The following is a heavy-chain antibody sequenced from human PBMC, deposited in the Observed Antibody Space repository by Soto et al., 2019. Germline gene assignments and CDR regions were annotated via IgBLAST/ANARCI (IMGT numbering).Heavy chain of an antibody. V-gene: IGHV4-4*02. CDR3: ARIERAIAVAGKTFDY. J-gene: IGHJ4*02. CDR2: IYHSGST. Sequence: QEQLQESGPGLVKPSGSLSLTCAVSGGAISSSNWWSWFRQPPGKGLEWIGEIYHSGSTNYNPSLKSRVTISVDKSNNQFSLKLSSVTAADTAVYYCARIERAIAVAGKTFDYWGQGTLVTVSS. CDR1: GGAISSSNW. D-gene: IGHD6-19*01.